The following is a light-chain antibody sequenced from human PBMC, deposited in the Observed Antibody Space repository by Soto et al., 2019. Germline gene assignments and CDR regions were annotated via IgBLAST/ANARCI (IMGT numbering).Light chain of an antibody. Sequence: DIVMTQTPLSSPVTLGQPASISCRSSQSLVHSDGNTYLSWLQQRPGQPLRLLIYKISNRFCWVPERFSGSGAGTDFTLKISRVEAEDVGVYYCMQATFPSCTFGQGTKVEIK. CDR2: KIS. CDR1: QSLVHSDGNTY. J-gene: IGKJ1*01. CDR3: MQATFPSCT. V-gene: IGKV2-24*01.